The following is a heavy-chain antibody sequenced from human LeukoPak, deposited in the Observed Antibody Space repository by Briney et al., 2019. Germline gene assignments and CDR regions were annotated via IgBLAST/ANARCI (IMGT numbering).Heavy chain of an antibody. J-gene: IGHJ4*02. V-gene: IGHV3-48*01. Sequence: GGSLRLSCAASGFTFGSYSMNWVRQAPGKGLEWISYISSGSRTIYYADSVEGRLTVSRDNAKNSLYLQMRSLRAEDTAVYYCARESITGHRDFDYWGKGTLVTVSS. CDR2: ISSGSRTI. CDR3: ARESITGHRDFDY. CDR1: GFTFGSYS. D-gene: IGHD1-20*01.